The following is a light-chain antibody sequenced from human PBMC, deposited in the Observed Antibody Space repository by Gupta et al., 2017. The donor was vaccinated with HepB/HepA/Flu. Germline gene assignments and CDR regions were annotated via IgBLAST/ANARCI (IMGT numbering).Light chain of an antibody. CDR1: NNNVGSEG. CDR2: KNN. Sequence: QAGLIQPPSVSKGLKQTATLTCTGNNNNVGSEGAVWLQQHEGHPPKLLSYKNNDRPSGISERFSASRSGNTASLTITGLQAEDEADYFCSAWDNSRSAHVFGTGTKVNIL. CDR3: SAWDNSRSAHV. V-gene: IGLV10-54*04. J-gene: IGLJ1*01.